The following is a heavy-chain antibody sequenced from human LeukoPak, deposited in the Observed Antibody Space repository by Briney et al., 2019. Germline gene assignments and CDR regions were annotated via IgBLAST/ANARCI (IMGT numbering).Heavy chain of an antibody. CDR1: GFTFSSHS. D-gene: IGHD7-27*01. CDR2: INSGGSGT. J-gene: IGHJ4*02. Sequence: GGSLRLSCAASGFTFSSHSMHWVRQTPGKGLVWVSRINSGGSGTSYADSVEGRFTISRDNAKNTLYLQMNSLKGEDTAVYYCATSLGPLTEYWGQGTLVTVSS. CDR3: ATSLGPLTEY. V-gene: IGHV3-74*01.